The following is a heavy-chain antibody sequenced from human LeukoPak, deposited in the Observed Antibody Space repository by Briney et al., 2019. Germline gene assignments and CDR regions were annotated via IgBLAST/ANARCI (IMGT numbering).Heavy chain of an antibody. CDR1: GFTFSDYW. V-gene: IGHV3-7*03. CDR3: ARDSTPYGMDV. CDR2: TKQDGSEK. Sequence: GGSLRLSCAVSGFTFSDYWMSWVRQAPGKGLEWVADTKQDGSEKYYVDSVKGRFTISRDNAKNSLYLQMNSLRAEDTAVYYCARDSTPYGMDVWGQGTTVTVSS. J-gene: IGHJ6*02.